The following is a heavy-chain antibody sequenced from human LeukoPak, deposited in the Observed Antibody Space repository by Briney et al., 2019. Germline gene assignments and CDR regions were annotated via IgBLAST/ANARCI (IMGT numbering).Heavy chain of an antibody. Sequence: GGSLRLSCAASGFTFSSYAMKWVRQAPGKGLEWVAGISSGDRTFHAESVKGRFTISRDKSKDTLYLQMTSLRAEDTAVYYCAKDATASPYFHWFDNWGQGTQVIVSS. J-gene: IGHJ4*02. CDR3: AKDATASPYFHWFDN. CDR2: ISSGDRT. D-gene: IGHD3-9*01. V-gene: IGHV3-23*01. CDR1: GFTFSSYA.